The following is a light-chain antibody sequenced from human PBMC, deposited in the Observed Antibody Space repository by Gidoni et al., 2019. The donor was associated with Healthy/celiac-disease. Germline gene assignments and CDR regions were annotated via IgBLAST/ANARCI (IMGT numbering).Light chain of an antibody. CDR3: QQYNNWPPLT. CDR1: QSVSIK. CDR2: GAS. Sequence: EIVMTQTPDTLSVSPGERATLSCRASQSVSIKLACDQQKPGQAPSLLIYGASTRATGIPARFSGSGSGTEFTLTISSLQSEDFAVYYCQQYNNWPPLTFGGGTKVEIK. J-gene: IGKJ4*01. V-gene: IGKV3-15*01.